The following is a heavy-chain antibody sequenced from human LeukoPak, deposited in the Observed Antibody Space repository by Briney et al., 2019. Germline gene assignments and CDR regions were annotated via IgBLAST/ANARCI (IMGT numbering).Heavy chain of an antibody. Sequence: SETLSLTCTVSGGSISSGDYYWSWIRQPPGKGLEWIVYIYYSGSTYYNPSLKSRVTISVDTSKNQFSLKPSSVTAADTAVYYCARPSYDSSGSDFDYWGQGTLVTVSS. V-gene: IGHV4-30-4*01. CDR1: GGSISSGDYY. CDR2: IYYSGST. CDR3: ARPSYDSSGSDFDY. D-gene: IGHD3-22*01. J-gene: IGHJ4*02.